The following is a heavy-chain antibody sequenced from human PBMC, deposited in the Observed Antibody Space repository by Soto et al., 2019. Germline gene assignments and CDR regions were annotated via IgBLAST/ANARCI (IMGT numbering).Heavy chain of an antibody. D-gene: IGHD3-9*01. Sequence: GGSLRLSCAASGFTFSSYAMRWVRQAPGKGLEWVAVISYDGSNKYYADSVKGRFTISRDNSKNTLYLQMNSLRAEDTAVYYCARVDLRYFDWLSPPDDYWGQGTLVAVSS. CDR2: ISYDGSNK. CDR3: ARVDLRYFDWLSPPDDY. J-gene: IGHJ4*02. CDR1: GFTFSSYA. V-gene: IGHV3-30-3*01.